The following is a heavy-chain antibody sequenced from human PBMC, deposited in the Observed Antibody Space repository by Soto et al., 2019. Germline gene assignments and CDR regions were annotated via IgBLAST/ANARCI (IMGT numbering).Heavy chain of an antibody. Sequence: HPGGSLRLSCAASGFTFSSYWMSWVRQAPGKGLEWVANIKQDGSEKYYVDSVKGRFTISRDNAKNSLYLQMNSLRAEDTAVYYCARVEMATITQFFDYWGQGTLVTVSS. V-gene: IGHV3-7*03. CDR2: IKQDGSEK. J-gene: IGHJ4*02. D-gene: IGHD5-12*01. CDR3: ARVEMATITQFFDY. CDR1: GFTFSSYW.